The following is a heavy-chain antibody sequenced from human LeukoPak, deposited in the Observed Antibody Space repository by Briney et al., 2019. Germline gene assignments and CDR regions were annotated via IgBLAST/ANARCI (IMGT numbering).Heavy chain of an antibody. CDR2: ISGSGGST. D-gene: IGHD6-13*01. CDR1: GFTFSSYA. Sequence: HAGGSLRLSCAASGFTFSSYAMSWVRQAPGKGLEWVSAISGSGGSTYYADSVKGRFTISRDNSKNTLYLQMNSLRAEDTAVYYCAKDLAYSSSWYSFDYWGQGTLVTVSS. J-gene: IGHJ4*02. V-gene: IGHV3-23*01. CDR3: AKDLAYSSSWYSFDY.